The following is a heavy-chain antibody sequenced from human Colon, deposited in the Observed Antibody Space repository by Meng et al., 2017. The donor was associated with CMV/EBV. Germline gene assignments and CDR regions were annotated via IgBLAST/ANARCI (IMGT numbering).Heavy chain of an antibody. V-gene: IGHV3-30*03. CDR3: ARDKGTGAFDY. D-gene: IGHD3/OR15-3a*01. CDR2: ISYDGSKK. J-gene: IGHJ4*02. Sequence: GESLKISCAASGFTFSSYGMHWVRQAPGKGLEWVAFISYDGSKKKYADSVTGRFTISRDTPKDTLYLEVNSLKTDDTAIYYCARDKGTGAFDYWGQGSLVTVSS. CDR1: GFTFSSYG.